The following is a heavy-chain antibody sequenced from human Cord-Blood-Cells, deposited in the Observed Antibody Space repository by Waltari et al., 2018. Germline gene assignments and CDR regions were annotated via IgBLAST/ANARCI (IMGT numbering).Heavy chain of an antibody. V-gene: IGHV4-38-2*02. CDR1: GYSISSGYY. CDR3: VRDRRGVTRAFDI. D-gene: IGHD3-10*01. J-gene: IGHJ3*02. Sequence: QVQLQESGPGLVKPSETLSLTCAVSGYSISSGYYWGWIRQPPGKGLEWIGSIYHSGSTYSNPSLKSRVTISVDTSKNQFSLKLSSVTAADTAVYYCVRDRRGVTRAFDIWGQGTMVTVSS. CDR2: IYHSGST.